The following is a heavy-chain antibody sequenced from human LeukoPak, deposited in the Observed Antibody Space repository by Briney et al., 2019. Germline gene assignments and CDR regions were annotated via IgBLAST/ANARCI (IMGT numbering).Heavy chain of an antibody. J-gene: IGHJ4*02. CDR1: GFTFSSYA. CDR2: ISGSGGST. Sequence: GGSLRLSCAASGFTFSSYAMSWVRQAPGKGLEWVSAISGSGGSTYYADSVKGRFTISRDNSKNTLYLQMNSLRAEDTAVYYCAKPTQPSQSIVGVSFDYWGQGTLVTVSS. V-gene: IGHV3-23*01. CDR3: AKPTQPSQSIVGVSFDY. D-gene: IGHD1-26*01.